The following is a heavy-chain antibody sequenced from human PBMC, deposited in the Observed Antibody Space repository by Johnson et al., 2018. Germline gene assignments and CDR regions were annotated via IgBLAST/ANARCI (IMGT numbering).Heavy chain of an antibody. D-gene: IGHD1-1*01. Sequence: VQLVESGGGLVQPGGSLRLSCAASGFTFSSYDMHWVRQATGKGLEWVSTIGSAGDTYYPGSVKGRFTISRENAKNSLYLQMNSLRAGDTAVYYCARGRNDAYYYGMDVWGQGTTVTVS. CDR2: IGSAGDT. CDR3: ARGRNDAYYYGMDV. J-gene: IGHJ6*02. V-gene: IGHV3-13*01. CDR1: GFTFSSYD.